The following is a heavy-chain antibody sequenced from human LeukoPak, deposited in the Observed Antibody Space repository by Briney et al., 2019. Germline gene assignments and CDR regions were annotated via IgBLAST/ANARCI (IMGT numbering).Heavy chain of an antibody. J-gene: IGHJ4*02. D-gene: IGHD6-19*01. CDR1: GFTFSSYA. Sequence: GGSLRLSCAASGFTFSSYAMSWVRQAPGKGLEWVSAISGSGGSTFYADSVKGRFTISRDNCKNTLYLQMNSLRAEDTAVYYCAKNSGWLAHFDYWGQGTLVTVSS. V-gene: IGHV3-23*01. CDR2: ISGSGGST. CDR3: AKNSGWLAHFDY.